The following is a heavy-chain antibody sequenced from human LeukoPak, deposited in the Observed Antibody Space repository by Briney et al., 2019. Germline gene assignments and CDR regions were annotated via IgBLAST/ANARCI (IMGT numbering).Heavy chain of an antibody. V-gene: IGHV3-48*03. D-gene: IGHD1-26*01. J-gene: IGHJ4*01. CDR3: AREVKWELPDY. CDR2: ITADGTNK. Sequence: GGSLRLSCATSGFTFTNYWMVWVRQAPGKGLEWVSYITADGTNKYDADSVKGRFTISRDNAKNSLYLQMNSLRVDDTAIYYCAREVKWELPDYWGHGTLVTVSS. CDR1: GFTFTNYW.